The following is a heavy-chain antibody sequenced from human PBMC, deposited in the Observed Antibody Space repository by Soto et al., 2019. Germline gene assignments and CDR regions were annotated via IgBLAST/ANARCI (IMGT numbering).Heavy chain of an antibody. CDR3: ARAFDYYYYMDV. D-gene: IGHD3-3*01. CDR2: ISAYNGNT. CDR1: GYTFTSYG. J-gene: IGHJ6*03. V-gene: IGHV1-18*01. Sequence: ASVKVSCKASGYTFTSYGIRWVRQAPGQGLEWMGWISAYNGNTNYAQKLQGRVTMTTDTSTSTAYMELRSLRSDDTAVYYCARAFDYYYYMDVWGKGTTVTVSS.